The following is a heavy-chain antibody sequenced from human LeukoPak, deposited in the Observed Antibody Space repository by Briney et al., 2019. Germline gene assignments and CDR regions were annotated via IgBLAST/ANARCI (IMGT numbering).Heavy chain of an antibody. CDR1: GFTFSSYW. Sequence: PGGSLRLSCAASGFTFSSYWMHWVRQAPGKGLVWVSRINSDGSSKTYADSVKGRFTISRDNAKNTLYLQMSSLRAEDTAVYYCARAGYSSSWYLGYWGQGTLVTVSS. V-gene: IGHV3-74*01. J-gene: IGHJ4*02. CDR3: ARAGYSSSWYLGY. CDR2: INSDGSSK. D-gene: IGHD6-13*01.